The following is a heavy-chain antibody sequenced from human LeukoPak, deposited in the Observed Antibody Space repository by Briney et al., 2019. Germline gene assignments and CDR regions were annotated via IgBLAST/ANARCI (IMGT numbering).Heavy chain of an antibody. CDR2: IYHSGST. Sequence: SETLSLTCTVSGGPISSGGYYWSWIRQPPGKGLEWIGYIYHSGSTYYNPSLKSRVTISVDRSKNQFSLKLSSVTAADTAVYYCARGAAEYSSSTRFDYWGQGTLVTVSS. CDR1: GGPISSGGYY. V-gene: IGHV4-30-2*01. D-gene: IGHD6-6*01. J-gene: IGHJ4*02. CDR3: ARGAAEYSSSTRFDY.